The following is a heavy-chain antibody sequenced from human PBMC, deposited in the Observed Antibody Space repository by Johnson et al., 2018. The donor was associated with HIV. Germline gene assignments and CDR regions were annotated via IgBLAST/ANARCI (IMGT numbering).Heavy chain of an antibody. CDR1: GFTFSSYG. Sequence: VQLVESGGGVVQPGRSLRLSCAASGFTFSSYGMHWVRQAPGKGLEWVAVISYDGANKYYEDSVKGRFTISRDDSKNTLYLQMNRLTAEDTAVHYCAREARRYHYDSSNDAFDIWGQGTMVTVSS. CDR2: ISYDGANK. J-gene: IGHJ3*02. D-gene: IGHD3-22*01. V-gene: IGHV3-30*14. CDR3: AREARRYHYDSSNDAFDI.